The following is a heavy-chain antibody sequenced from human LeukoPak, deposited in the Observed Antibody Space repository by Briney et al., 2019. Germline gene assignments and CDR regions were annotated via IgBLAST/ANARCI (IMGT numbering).Heavy chain of an antibody. V-gene: IGHV4-59*01. CDR1: GGSISSYY. Sequence: SEILSLTCTVSGGSISSYYWSWIRQPPGKGLEWIGYIYYSGSTNYNPSLKSRVTISVDTSKNQFSLKLSSVTAADTAVYYCARGPRSDYWGQGTLVTVSS. J-gene: IGHJ4*02. CDR3: ARGPRSDY. CDR2: IYYSGST.